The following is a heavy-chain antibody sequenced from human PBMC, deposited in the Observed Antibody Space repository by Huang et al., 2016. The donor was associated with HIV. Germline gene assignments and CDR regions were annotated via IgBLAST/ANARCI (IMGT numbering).Heavy chain of an antibody. V-gene: IGHV5-51*03. CDR2: IYPGDSDT. D-gene: IGHD3-10*01. Sequence: EVELVQSGTEVKKPGESLKISCKGSGYIFTTSWIGWVRQMPGKGLEWMGIIYPGDSDTRYSPSCQGQVTMSVDKSINTAYLHWSSLKASDTAMYYCARLAGGTWSYYFDLWGQGALVTVSS. J-gene: IGHJ4*02. CDR3: ARLAGGTWSYYFDL. CDR1: GYIFTTSW.